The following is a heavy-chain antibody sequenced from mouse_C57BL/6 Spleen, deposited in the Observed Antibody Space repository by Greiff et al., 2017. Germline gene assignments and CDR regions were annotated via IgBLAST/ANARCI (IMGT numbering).Heavy chain of an antibody. CDR2: INPGSGGT. D-gene: IGHD2-4*01. Sequence: QVQLQQSGAELVRPGTSVKVSCKASGYAFTNYLIEWVKQRPGQGLEWIGVINPGSGGTNYNEKFKGKATLTADKSSSTAYMQLSSRTSEDSAVYFCARSGDDYDWFAYWGQGTLVTVSA. J-gene: IGHJ3*01. CDR1: GYAFTNYL. CDR3: ARSGDDYDWFAY. V-gene: IGHV1-54*01.